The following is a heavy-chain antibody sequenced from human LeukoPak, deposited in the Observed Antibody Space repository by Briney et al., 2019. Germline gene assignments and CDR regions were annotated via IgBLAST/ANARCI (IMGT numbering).Heavy chain of an antibody. D-gene: IGHD3-9*01. Sequence: GGSLRLSCIASGFTVSSNYMTWVRQAPGKGLEWVSIIYSSGTTYYADSVKGRFTISRDNSKNTLYVQMNSLRTEDTAVYYCARTGYLKPIDSWGQGTLVTVSS. CDR1: GFTVSSNY. J-gene: IGHJ4*02. V-gene: IGHV3-66*02. CDR2: IYSSGTT. CDR3: ARTGYLKPIDS.